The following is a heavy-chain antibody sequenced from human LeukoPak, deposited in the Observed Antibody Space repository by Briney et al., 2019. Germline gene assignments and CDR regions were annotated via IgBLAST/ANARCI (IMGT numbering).Heavy chain of an antibody. J-gene: IGHJ4*02. CDR1: GYTFTHYP. Sequence: ASVKVSFKASGYTFTHYPLHWIRQAPGQRLEWVGWINTGNGNTKYSQNFQGRVTISRDTSTNTAYLDLGSLRSEDTAVYYCARDLTYGDYFDSWGQGTLVTVSS. V-gene: IGHV1-3*04. CDR2: INTGNGNT. D-gene: IGHD4-17*01. CDR3: ARDLTYGDYFDS.